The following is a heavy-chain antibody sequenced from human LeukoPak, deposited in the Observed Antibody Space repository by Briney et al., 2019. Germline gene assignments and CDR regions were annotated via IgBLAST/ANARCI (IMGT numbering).Heavy chain of an antibody. V-gene: IGHV1-18*01. CDR2: ISAYNGNT. Sequence: ASVKVSCKASGYTFTSYGISWVRQAPGQGLEWMGWISAYNGNTNYAQKLQGRVTMTTDTSTSTAYMELRSPRSDDTAVYYCAREDFYYDSSGPLFDYWGQGTLVTVSS. CDR3: AREDFYYDSSGPLFDY. CDR1: GYTFTSYG. D-gene: IGHD3-22*01. J-gene: IGHJ4*02.